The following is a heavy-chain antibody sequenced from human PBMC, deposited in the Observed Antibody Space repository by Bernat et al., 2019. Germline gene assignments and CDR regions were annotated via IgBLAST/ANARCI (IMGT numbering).Heavy chain of an antibody. D-gene: IGHD2-2*03. J-gene: IGHJ4*02. CDR3: TRLDIVVVPAGVEDY. V-gene: IGHV3-73*02. Sequence: EVQLVESGGGLVQPGGSLKLSCAASGFTFSGSAMHWVRQASGKGLEWVGRIRSKANSYATAYAASVKGSFTISRDDSKNTAYLQMNSLKTEDTAVYYCTRLDIVVVPAGVEDYWGQGTLVTVSS. CDR2: IRSKANSYAT. CDR1: GFTFSGSA.